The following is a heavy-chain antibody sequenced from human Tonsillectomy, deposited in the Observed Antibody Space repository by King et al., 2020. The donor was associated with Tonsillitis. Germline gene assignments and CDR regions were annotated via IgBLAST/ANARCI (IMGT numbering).Heavy chain of an antibody. V-gene: IGHV3-72*01. J-gene: IGHJ6*02. Sequence: RVRQAPGKGLEWVGRIRNKVKSYSTEYAASVKDRFTISRDDSKNSLYLQMNSLKTEDTAVYYCGTMVSQQPPAYADMDVWGQGTTVTVSS. D-gene: IGHD3-10*01. CDR2: IRNKVKSYST. CDR3: GTMVSQQPPAYADMDV.